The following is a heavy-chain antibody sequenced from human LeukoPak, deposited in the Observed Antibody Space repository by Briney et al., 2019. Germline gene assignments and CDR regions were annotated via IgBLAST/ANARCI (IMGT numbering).Heavy chain of an antibody. CDR2: ISGSGGST. V-gene: IGHV3-23*01. CDR1: GLTFSSYV. D-gene: IGHD6-13*01. Sequence: PGGSLRLSCAVSGLTFSSYVMSWVRQAPGKGLEWVSGISGSGGSTYYADSVKARFTISRDNSKTTLYLQMNSLRAEDTAVYYCAKDRSPYSSSLYFDYWGQGTLVTVSS. J-gene: IGHJ4*02. CDR3: AKDRSPYSSSLYFDY.